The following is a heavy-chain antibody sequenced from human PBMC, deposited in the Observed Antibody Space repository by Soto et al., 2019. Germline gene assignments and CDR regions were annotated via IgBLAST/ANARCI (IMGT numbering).Heavy chain of an antibody. Sequence: GPGPGESSETLSLTCTVSGGSINSYYWYWIRQPAGKGLEWIGRIYISGSTNYNPSLKSRVTMSIDTSKNQFSLKVSSVTAADTAVYYCAKSSSRSSLGQYGLDVWGQGTTVTVSS. J-gene: IGHJ6*02. CDR3: AKSSSRSSLGQYGLDV. V-gene: IGHV4-4*07. CDR1: GGSINSYY. CDR2: IYISGST. D-gene: IGHD6-13*01.